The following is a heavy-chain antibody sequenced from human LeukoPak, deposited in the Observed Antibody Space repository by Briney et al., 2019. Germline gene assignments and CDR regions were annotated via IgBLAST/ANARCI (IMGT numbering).Heavy chain of an antibody. CDR2: ISSSGSTI. Sequence: PGGSLRLSCAASGFTFSDYYMSWIRQAPGKGLEWVSYISSSGSTIYYADSVKGRFTISRDNAKNSLYLQMNSLRAEDTAVYYCARPGRENYLCYYYYGMDVWGQGTTVTVSS. CDR1: GFTFSDYY. V-gene: IGHV3-11*01. CDR3: ARPGRENYLCYYYYGMDV. J-gene: IGHJ6*02. D-gene: IGHD3-16*01.